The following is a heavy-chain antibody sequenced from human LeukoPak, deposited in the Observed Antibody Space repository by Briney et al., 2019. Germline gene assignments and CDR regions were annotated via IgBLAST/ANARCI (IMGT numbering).Heavy chain of an antibody. CDR3: ARVIAVAGGEFDY. D-gene: IGHD6-19*01. J-gene: IGHJ4*02. CDR2: IYYSGST. V-gene: IGHV4-59*01. Sequence: PSETLSLTCTVSGGSISSYYWSWIRQPPGKGLEWIGYIYYSGSTNYNPSLKSRVTISADTSKNQFSLKLSSVTAADTAVYYCARVIAVAGGEFDYWGQGTLVTVSS. CDR1: GGSISSYY.